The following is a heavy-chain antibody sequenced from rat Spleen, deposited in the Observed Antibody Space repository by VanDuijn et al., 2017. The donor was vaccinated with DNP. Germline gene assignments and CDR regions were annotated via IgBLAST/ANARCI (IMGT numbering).Heavy chain of an antibody. Sequence: EVQLVGSGGGLVQPGRSLKLSCAASGFSFSDYYMAWVRQAPTKGLEWVAYIGSDAYAPYYGDSVKGRFTISRDNAKNTLYLQMNSLRSEDMATYYCARWNSGHFDYWGQGVMVSVSS. D-gene: IGHD4-3*01. CDR1: GFSFSDYY. CDR3: ARWNSGHFDY. J-gene: IGHJ2*01. V-gene: IGHV5-22*01. CDR2: IGSDAYAP.